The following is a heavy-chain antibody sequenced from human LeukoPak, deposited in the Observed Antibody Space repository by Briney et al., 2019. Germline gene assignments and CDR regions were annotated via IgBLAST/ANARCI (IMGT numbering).Heavy chain of an antibody. J-gene: IGHJ5*02. Sequence: PGGSLRLSCAASGFTFSSYNMNWVRQAPGKGLEWVSPISSSSSYIYYADSVKGRFTISRDNAKHSLYLQMNSLRAEDTAVYYCARRKSDWFDPWGQGTLVTVSS. CDR2: ISSSSSYI. CDR3: ARRKSDWFDP. CDR1: GFTFSSYN. V-gene: IGHV3-21*01.